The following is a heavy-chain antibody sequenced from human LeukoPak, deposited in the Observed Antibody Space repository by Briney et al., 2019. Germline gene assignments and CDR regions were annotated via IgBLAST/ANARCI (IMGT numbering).Heavy chain of an antibody. V-gene: IGHV3-9*01. CDR1: GFTFDDYV. CDR3: AKALFEGEFDY. J-gene: IGHJ4*02. CDR2: ISWNSGYI. Sequence: GRSLRLSCAASGFTFDDYVMNWVRQAPGKGLEWVSSISWNSGYIAYADSVKGRFTISRDNAKNSLYLQMNNLRTEDTALYFCAKALFEGEFDYWGPGTLVTVSS. D-gene: IGHD3-16*01.